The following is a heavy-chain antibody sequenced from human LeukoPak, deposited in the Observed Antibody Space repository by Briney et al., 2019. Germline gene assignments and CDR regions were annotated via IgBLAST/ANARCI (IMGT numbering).Heavy chain of an antibody. CDR3: ARDSTHYYGSGSYYNTHHDY. J-gene: IGHJ4*02. CDR1: GGTFSSYA. V-gene: IGHV1-69*04. CDR2: IIPILGIA. Sequence: VASVKVSCKASGGTFSSYAISWVRQAPGQGLEWMGRIIPILGIANYAQKFQGRVTITADKSTSTAYMELSSLRSEDTAVYYCARDSTHYYGSGSYYNTHHDYWGQGTLVTVSS. D-gene: IGHD3-10*01.